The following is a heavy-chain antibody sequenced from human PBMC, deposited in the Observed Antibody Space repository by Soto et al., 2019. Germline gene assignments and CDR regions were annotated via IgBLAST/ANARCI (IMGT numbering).Heavy chain of an antibody. CDR1: GYTFTGYY. D-gene: IGHD3-10*01. Sequence: ASVKVSCKASGYTFTGYYMHWVRQAPGQGLEWMGWINPNSGGTNYAQKFQGWVTMTRDTSLSTAYTELSRLRSDDTAVYYCARDLSGSRFAPLYYWGQGTLVTVSS. CDR3: ARDLSGSRFAPLYY. CDR2: INPNSGGT. V-gene: IGHV1-2*04. J-gene: IGHJ4*02.